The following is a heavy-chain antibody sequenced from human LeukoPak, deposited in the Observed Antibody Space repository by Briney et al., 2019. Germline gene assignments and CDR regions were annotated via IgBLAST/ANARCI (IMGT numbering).Heavy chain of an antibody. D-gene: IGHD3-22*01. V-gene: IGHV4-30-4*01. CDR1: GGSISSSNW. CDR2: IYYSGST. Sequence: PSETLSLTCAVSGGSISSSNWWSWVRQPPGKGLEWIGYIYYSGSTYYNPSLKSRVTTSVDTSKNQFSLKLSSVTAADTAVHYCARVASYYYDSSGSRPAEYFQHWGQGTLVTVSS. J-gene: IGHJ1*01. CDR3: ARVASYYYDSSGSRPAEYFQH.